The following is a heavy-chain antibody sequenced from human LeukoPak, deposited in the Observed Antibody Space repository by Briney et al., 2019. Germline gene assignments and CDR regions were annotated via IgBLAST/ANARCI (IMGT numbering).Heavy chain of an antibody. D-gene: IGHD6-19*01. CDR1: GGSFSSYY. V-gene: IGHV4-39*01. J-gene: IGHJ4*02. Sequence: SETLSLTCAVYGGSFSSYYWGWIRQPPGKGLEWIGSIYYSGSTYYNPSLKSRVTISVDTSKNQFSLKLSSVTAADTAVYYCARFQWLVRGGFDYWGQGTLVTVSS. CDR3: ARFQWLVRGGFDY. CDR2: IYYSGST.